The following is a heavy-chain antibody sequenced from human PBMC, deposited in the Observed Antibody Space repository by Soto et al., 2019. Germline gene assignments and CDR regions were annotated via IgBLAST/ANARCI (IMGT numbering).Heavy chain of an antibody. CDR2: IIPILGIA. CDR1: VGTFSSYT. D-gene: IGHD3-10*01. CDR3: ERARHLLEGSWFDP. Sequence: QVQLVQSGAEVKKPGSSVKVSCKASVGTFSSYTISWVRQAPGHGLEWMGMIIPILGIANYAKKFQGRVTITADKSTSTAYLELRRLSSEDTAVYYCERARHLLEGSWFDPCGQGTLVTVSS. V-gene: IGHV1-69*02. J-gene: IGHJ5*02.